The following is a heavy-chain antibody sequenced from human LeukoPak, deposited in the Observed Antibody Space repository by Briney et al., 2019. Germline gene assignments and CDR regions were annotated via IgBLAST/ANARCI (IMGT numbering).Heavy chain of an antibody. CDR2: INHSGST. D-gene: IGHD3-10*01. J-gene: IGHJ4*02. Sequence: SETLSLTCAVYGGSFSGYYWSWVCQPPGKGLEWVGEINHSGSTNYNPSLTSRVTISVVTSKTQYSLKLSSVTAADTAVYYCASLRRFGELSRPGEHFDVWGQGTLVTVSS. V-gene: IGHV4-34*01. CDR3: ASLRRFGELSRPGEHFDV. CDR1: GGSFSGYY.